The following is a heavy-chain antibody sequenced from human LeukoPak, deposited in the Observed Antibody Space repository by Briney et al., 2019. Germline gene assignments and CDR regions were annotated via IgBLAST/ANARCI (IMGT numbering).Heavy chain of an antibody. Sequence: SETLSLTCTVSGGSISSGSYYWSWIRQPAGKGLEWIGRIYTSGSTNYNPSLKSRVTISVDTSKNQFSLKLSSVTAADTAVYYCARDPPPRYCSSTSCKSAWGQGTLVTVSS. CDR1: GGSISSGSYY. CDR2: IYTSGST. D-gene: IGHD2-2*01. V-gene: IGHV4-61*02. J-gene: IGHJ5*02. CDR3: ARDPPPRYCSSTSCKSA.